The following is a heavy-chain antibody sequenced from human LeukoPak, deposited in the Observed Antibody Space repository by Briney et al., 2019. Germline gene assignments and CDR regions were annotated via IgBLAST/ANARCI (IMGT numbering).Heavy chain of an antibody. CDR3: ARDRDSYSGSYDTFDI. CDR1: GFTFSSHG. CDR2: ISPSGGIT. J-gene: IGHJ3*02. D-gene: IGHD1-26*01. Sequence: GGSLRLSCAASGFTFSSHGMNWVRQAPGKGLEWVSGISPSGGITYYTDSVKGRFTISRDNSKNTLYLQMNSLRAEDTAVYYCARDRDSYSGSYDTFDIWGQGTMVTVSS. V-gene: IGHV3-23*01.